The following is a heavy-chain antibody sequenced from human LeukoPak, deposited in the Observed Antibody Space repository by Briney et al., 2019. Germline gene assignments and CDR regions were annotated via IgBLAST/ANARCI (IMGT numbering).Heavy chain of an antibody. CDR3: ASGYGVEYYYYGMDV. CDR2: ISAYNGNT. J-gene: IGHJ6*02. D-gene: IGHD3-3*01. V-gene: IGHV1-18*01. CDR1: GYTFTSYG. Sequence: ASVKVSCKASGYTFTSYGISWVRQAPGQGLEWMGWISAYNGNTNYAQKLQGRVTMTTDTSTGTAYMELRSLRSDDTAVYYCASGYGVEYYYYGMDVWGQGTTVTVSS.